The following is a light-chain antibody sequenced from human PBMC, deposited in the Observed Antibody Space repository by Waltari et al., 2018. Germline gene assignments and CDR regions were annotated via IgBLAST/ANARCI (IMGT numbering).Light chain of an antibody. V-gene: IGLV2-11*02. CDR1: SSDVGGYNY. J-gene: IGLJ3*02. CDR2: DVS. Sequence: QSALTQPRSVSGSPGQSVTISCTGTSSDVGGYNYVSWYQQHPGKAPKLMIYDVSKRPSGVPDRFAGSKSGNTASLTLSGLQAEDEADYYCCSYAGSYVWVFGGGTKLTVL. CDR3: CSYAGSYVWV.